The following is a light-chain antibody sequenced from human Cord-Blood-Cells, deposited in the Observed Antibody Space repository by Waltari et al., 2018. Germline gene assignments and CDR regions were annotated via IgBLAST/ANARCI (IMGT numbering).Light chain of an antibody. CDR1: QSVSSY. Sequence: EIVLTQSPATLSLSPGERATLSCRASQSVSSYLAWYQQQPGQGPRLLIYDASNRATGIPARFSGSGSGTDFTLTISSLEPEDFAVYYCQQRSNWPPVFTFGPGTKVDI. CDR2: DAS. J-gene: IGKJ3*01. V-gene: IGKV3-11*01. CDR3: QQRSNWPPVFT.